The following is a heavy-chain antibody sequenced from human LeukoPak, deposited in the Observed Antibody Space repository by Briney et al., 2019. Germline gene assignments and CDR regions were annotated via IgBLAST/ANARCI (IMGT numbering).Heavy chain of an antibody. Sequence: SETLSLTCAVYGGSFSGYYWSWIRQPPGKGLEWIGEINHSGSTSYNPSLKSRVTISVDTSKNQFSLKLSSVTAADTAVYYCARGGYGDYVLDYWGQGTLVTVSS. V-gene: IGHV4-34*01. CDR1: GGSFSGYY. CDR2: INHSGST. CDR3: ARGGYGDYVLDY. D-gene: IGHD4-17*01. J-gene: IGHJ4*02.